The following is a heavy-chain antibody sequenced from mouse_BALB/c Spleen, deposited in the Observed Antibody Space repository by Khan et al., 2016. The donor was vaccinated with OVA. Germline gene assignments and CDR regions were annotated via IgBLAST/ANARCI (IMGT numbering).Heavy chain of an antibody. CDR3: ARRNYFGYTFAY. J-gene: IGHJ3*01. CDR1: GYTFTDYY. D-gene: IGHD1-2*01. CDR2: ISPGSGDT. V-gene: IGHV1-77*01. Sequence: QVQLKQSGAELARPGASVKLSCKASGYTFTDYYINWVKQRTGQGLEWIGEISPGSGDTYYNERFKGKAQLTADKSSRTSYMRRSSRTSEASAVYFCARRNYFGYTFAYGGQGTLVTVSA.